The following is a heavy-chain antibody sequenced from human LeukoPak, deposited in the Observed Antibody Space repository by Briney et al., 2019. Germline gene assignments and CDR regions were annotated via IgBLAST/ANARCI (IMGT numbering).Heavy chain of an antibody. CDR1: GYTFTSYG. CDR2: ISAYNGNT. D-gene: IGHD1-26*01. Sequence: ASVKVSCKASGYTFTSYGISWVRQAPGQGLEWMGWISAYNGNTNYAQKLQGRVTMTTDTSTSTAYMELRSLRSDDTAVYYCARRRYSGSYDTPCFDYWGQGTLVTVSS. J-gene: IGHJ4*02. V-gene: IGHV1-18*01. CDR3: ARRRYSGSYDTPCFDY.